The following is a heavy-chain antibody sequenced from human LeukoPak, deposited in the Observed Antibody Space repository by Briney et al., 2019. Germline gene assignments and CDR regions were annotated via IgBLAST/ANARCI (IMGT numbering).Heavy chain of an antibody. CDR3: ARAPPRSWYYFDY. CDR2: IDHSGST. V-gene: IGHV4-38-2*02. D-gene: IGHD6-13*01. Sequence: SETLSLTCTVSGYSISGGYYWGWIRQPPGKGLEWTGSIDHSGSTYYNPSLKSRITISVDTSKNQFSLKLSSVTAADTAVYYCARAPPRSWYYFDYWGQGTLVTVSS. CDR1: GYSISGGYY. J-gene: IGHJ4*02.